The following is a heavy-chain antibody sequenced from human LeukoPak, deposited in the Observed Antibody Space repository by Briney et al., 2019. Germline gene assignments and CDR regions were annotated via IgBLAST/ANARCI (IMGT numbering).Heavy chain of an antibody. Sequence: ASVKVSCKASGYTFTSYYMHWVRQAPGQGLEWMGIINPSGGSTSYAQKFQGGVTMTRDTSTSTVYMELSSLRSEDTAVYYCARDSSGWYYFDYWGQGTLVTVSS. CDR3: ARDSSGWYYFDY. CDR2: INPSGGST. D-gene: IGHD6-19*01. V-gene: IGHV1-46*01. CDR1: GYTFTSYY. J-gene: IGHJ4*02.